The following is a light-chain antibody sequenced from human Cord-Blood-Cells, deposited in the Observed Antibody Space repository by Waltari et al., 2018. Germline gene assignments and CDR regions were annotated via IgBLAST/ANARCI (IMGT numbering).Light chain of an antibody. V-gene: IGLV2-14*01. CDR1: SSDVGGYNY. CDR2: DVG. J-gene: IGLJ2*01. Sequence: QSALTQPASVSGSPGQSITISCTGTSSDVGGYNYVSWYQQHPGNAPKLMIYDVGNRPSGVSNRFSGSNYGNTASLTISGLQAEDEADYYCSSYTSSSTLVFGGGTKLTVL. CDR3: SSYTSSSTLV.